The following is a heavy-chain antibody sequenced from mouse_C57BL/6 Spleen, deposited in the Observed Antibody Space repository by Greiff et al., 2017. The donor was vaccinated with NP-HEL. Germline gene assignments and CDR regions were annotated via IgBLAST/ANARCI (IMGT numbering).Heavy chain of an antibody. D-gene: IGHD1-1*01. J-gene: IGHJ4*01. CDR3: AKNSVLRWDAMDY. CDR1: GFSLTSYG. V-gene: IGHV2-4*01. CDR2: IWGGGST. Sequence: VQLQESGPGLVQPSQSLSITCTVSGFSLTSYGVHWVRPPPGKGLEWLGGIWGGGSTDYIAAFISRLSISKDNSKSQVFFKMNRLQADDTAIYYCAKNSVLRWDAMDYWGQGTSVTVAS.